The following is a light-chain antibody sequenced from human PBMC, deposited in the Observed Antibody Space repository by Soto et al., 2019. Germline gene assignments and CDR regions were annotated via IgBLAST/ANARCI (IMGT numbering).Light chain of an antibody. CDR2: AAS. CDR1: QNLGGW. V-gene: IGKV1-12*01. Sequence: DVQMSQSPFSVSAFVGDTVTITLRASQNLGGWLAWYQQKPGKAPKLLIYAASSLQSGVPSRFSATKSGAEFTLTISSLQPEDFATYYCQQANRFPYTFGQGTKVDI. J-gene: IGKJ2*01. CDR3: QQANRFPYT.